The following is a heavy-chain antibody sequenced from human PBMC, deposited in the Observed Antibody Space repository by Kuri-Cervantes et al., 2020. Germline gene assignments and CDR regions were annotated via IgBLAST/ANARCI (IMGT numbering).Heavy chain of an antibody. V-gene: IGHV3-48*03. CDR2: ISSSGSTI. J-gene: IGHJ6*03. Sequence: GESLKISCAASGFTFSSYEMNWVRQAPGKGLEWVSYISSSGSTIYYADSVKGRFTISRDNAKNSLYLQMNSLRAEDTAVYYCARTSAAADYYYYYYYMDVWGKGTTVTVSS. CDR1: GFTFSSYE. D-gene: IGHD6-13*01. CDR3: ARTSAAADYYYYYYYMDV.